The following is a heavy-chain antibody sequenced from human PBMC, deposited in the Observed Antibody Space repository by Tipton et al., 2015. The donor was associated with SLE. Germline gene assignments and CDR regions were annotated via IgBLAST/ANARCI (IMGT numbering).Heavy chain of an antibody. Sequence: GSLRLSCVVSGFTFSSYAMNWVRQAPGKGLEWVSRTVGSGSSTYYSDSVKGRFTISRDNSKDTLYLQMNSLRAEDTAIYYCAKRVVTGVGAFDVWGQGTMFTVSS. V-gene: IGHV3-23*01. CDR2: TVGSGSST. CDR3: AKRVVTGVGAFDV. D-gene: IGHD2-21*02. CDR1: GFTFSSYA. J-gene: IGHJ3*01.